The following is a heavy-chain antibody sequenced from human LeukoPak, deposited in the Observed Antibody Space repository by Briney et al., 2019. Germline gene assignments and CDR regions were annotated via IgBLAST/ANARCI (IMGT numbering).Heavy chain of an antibody. CDR1: GFTFSSHW. D-gene: IGHD3-3*01. CDR2: INNDGRSI. Sequence: GGSLRLSCAASGFTFSSHWMHWVRQAPGKGLVWVSRINNDGRSISYADSVKGRFTISRDNTGNTMYLQMNSLRAEDTAVYYCAKHQRRGIFGVVIPRDYYMDVWGKGTTVTVSS. V-gene: IGHV3-74*01. CDR3: AKHQRRGIFGVVIPRDYYMDV. J-gene: IGHJ6*03.